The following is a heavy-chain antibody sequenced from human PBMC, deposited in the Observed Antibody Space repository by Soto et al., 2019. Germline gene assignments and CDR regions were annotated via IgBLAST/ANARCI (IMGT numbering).Heavy chain of an antibody. CDR3: ARVIYSSSWINWFDP. V-gene: IGHV4-34*01. Sequence: SETLSLTCAVYGGSFSGYYWSWIRQPPGKGLEWIGEINHSGSTNYNPSLKSRVTISVDTSKNQFSLKLSSVTAADTAVYYCARVIYSSSWINWFDPWGQGTLVTV. CDR2: INHSGST. J-gene: IGHJ5*02. CDR1: GGSFSGYY. D-gene: IGHD6-13*01.